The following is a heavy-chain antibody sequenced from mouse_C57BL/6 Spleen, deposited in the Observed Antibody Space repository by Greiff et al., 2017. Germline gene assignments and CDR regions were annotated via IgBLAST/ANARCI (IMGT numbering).Heavy chain of an antibody. D-gene: IGHD3-2*02. CDR1: GYAFSSSW. CDR3: ASDSSGYGGFAY. V-gene: IGHV1-82*01. Sequence: VQLQQSGPELVKPGASVKISCKASGYAFSSSWMNWVKQRPGKGLEWIGRIYPGDGDTNYNGKFKGKATLTDDKSSSTAYMQLSSLTSEDSAVYCGASDSSGYGGFAYWGQETLVTVSA. CDR2: IYPGDGDT. J-gene: IGHJ3*01.